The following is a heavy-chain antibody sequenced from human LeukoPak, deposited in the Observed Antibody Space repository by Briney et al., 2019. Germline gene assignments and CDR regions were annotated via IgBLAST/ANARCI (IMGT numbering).Heavy chain of an antibody. CDR1: GYTFTSYA. J-gene: IGHJ4*02. CDR2: INAGNGNT. CDR3: AREGGYSYGYGNDY. Sequence: GASVKVSCKASGYTFTSYAMHWVRRAPGQRLEWMGWINAGNGNTKYSQKFQGRVTITRDTSASTAYMELSSLRSEDTAVYYCAREGGYSYGYGNDYWGQGTLVTVSS. D-gene: IGHD5-18*01. V-gene: IGHV1-3*01.